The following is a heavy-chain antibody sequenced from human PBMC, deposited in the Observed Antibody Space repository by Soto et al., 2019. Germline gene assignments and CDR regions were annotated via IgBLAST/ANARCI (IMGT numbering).Heavy chain of an antibody. CDR2: ISSSSSYI. Sequence: PGGSLRLSCAASGFTFSSYSMNWVRQAPGKGLEWVSSISSSSSYIYYADSVKGRFTISRDNAKNSLYLQMNSLRAEDTAAYYCASGGLRFLEWLPNYYYGMDVWGQGTTVTVSS. CDR3: ASGGLRFLEWLPNYYYGMDV. CDR1: GFTFSSYS. J-gene: IGHJ6*02. V-gene: IGHV3-21*01. D-gene: IGHD3-3*01.